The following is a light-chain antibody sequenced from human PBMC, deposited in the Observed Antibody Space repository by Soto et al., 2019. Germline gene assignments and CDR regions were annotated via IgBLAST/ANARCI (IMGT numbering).Light chain of an antibody. V-gene: IGKV3-15*01. CDR2: GAS. J-gene: IGKJ1*01. Sequence: EIVLTQSPGTLSLSPGKRAALSCRASQNISSYLIWYQQKPGQAPRLLIYGASTRATGIPARFSGSGSGTEFTLTISRLQSEDFAVYYCQQYNNWPPWTFGQGTKVDI. CDR1: QNISSY. CDR3: QQYNNWPPWT.